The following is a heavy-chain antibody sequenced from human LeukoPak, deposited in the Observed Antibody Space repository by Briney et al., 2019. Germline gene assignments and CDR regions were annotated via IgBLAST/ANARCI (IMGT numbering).Heavy chain of an antibody. CDR1: AFTFRTYY. D-gene: IGHD3-3*01. V-gene: IGHV3-7*05. J-gene: IGHJ6*02. Sequence: GVSLRLSCAASAFTFRTYYMSWVRQAPGKGLEWVAMIKPDGSENYYVDSVKGLFTISRDNAKNSVYLQMTSLKAEDTAVYFCTRDASGDTIYAPRMDVWGQGTAVTVSS. CDR2: IKPDGSEN. CDR3: TRDASGDTIYAPRMDV.